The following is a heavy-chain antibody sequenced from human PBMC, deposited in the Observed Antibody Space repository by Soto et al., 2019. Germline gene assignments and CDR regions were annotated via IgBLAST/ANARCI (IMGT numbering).Heavy chain of an antibody. V-gene: IGHV1-69*06. D-gene: IGHD3-10*01. J-gene: IGHJ6*02. CDR1: GGTFSSYA. CDR3: ARTERITMVRGVYYYYGMDV. CDR2: IIPIFGTA. Sequence: GASVKVSCKASGGTFSSYAISWVRQAPGQGLEWMGGIIPIFGTANYAQKFQGRVTITADKSTSTAYMELSSLRSEDTAVYYCARTERITMVRGVYYYYGMDVWGQGTTVTVSS.